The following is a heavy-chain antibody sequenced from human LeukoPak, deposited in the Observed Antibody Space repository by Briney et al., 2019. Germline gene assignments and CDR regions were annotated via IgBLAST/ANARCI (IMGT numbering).Heavy chain of an antibody. CDR2: INHSGST. CDR3: ARDSLLVYDILTGHYYFDY. CDR1: GGSFSGYY. J-gene: IGHJ4*02. Sequence: SETLSLTCAVYGGSFSGYYWSWIRQPPGKGLEWIGEINHSGSTNYNPSLKSRVTISVDTSKNQSSLKLSSVTAADTAVYYCARDSLLVYDILTGHYYFDYWGQGTLVTVSS. D-gene: IGHD3-9*01. V-gene: IGHV4-34*01.